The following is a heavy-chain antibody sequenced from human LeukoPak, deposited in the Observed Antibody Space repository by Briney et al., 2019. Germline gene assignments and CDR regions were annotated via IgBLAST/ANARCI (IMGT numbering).Heavy chain of an antibody. D-gene: IGHD1-26*01. J-gene: IGHJ3*02. CDR3: ARGGWELRDDAFDI. V-gene: IGHV1-69*01. CDR2: IIPIFGTA. Sequence: SVKVSCKASGGTFSSYAISWVRQAPGQGLEWMGGIIPIFGTANYAQKFQGRVTITADESTSTAYMELSSLRSEDTAVYYCARGGWELRDDAFDIWGQGTMVTVSS. CDR1: GGTFSSYA.